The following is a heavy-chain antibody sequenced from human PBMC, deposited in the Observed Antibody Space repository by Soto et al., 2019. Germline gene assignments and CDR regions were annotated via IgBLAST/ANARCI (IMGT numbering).Heavy chain of an antibody. D-gene: IGHD5-18*01. J-gene: IGHJ6*02. CDR1: GFTFSGSA. CDR3: TRHPWIQLGLGVTDYYYGMDV. V-gene: IGHV3-73*01. Sequence: GGSLRLSCAASGFTFSGSAMHWFRQASGKGLEWVGRIRSKANSYATAYAASVKGRFTISRDDSKNTAYLQMNSLKTEDTAVYYCTRHPWIQLGLGVTDYYYGMDVWGQGXTVTVYS. CDR2: IRSKANSYAT.